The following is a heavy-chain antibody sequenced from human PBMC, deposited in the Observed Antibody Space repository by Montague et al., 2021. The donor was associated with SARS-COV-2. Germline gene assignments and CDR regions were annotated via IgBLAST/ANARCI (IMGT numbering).Heavy chain of an antibody. CDR3: TREGYQVLWSDYYYGMDV. CDR2: INHSGST. CDR1: GGSFSGYC. V-gene: IGHV4-34*01. J-gene: IGHJ6*02. Sequence: SETLSLTCAVYGGSFSGYCWSWIRQPPGKGLEWIGEINHSGSTNYNPSLKSRVTISVDTSKNQFSLKLSSVTAADTAVYYCTREGYQVLWSDYYYGMDVWGQGTTVTVSS. D-gene: IGHD2-2*01.